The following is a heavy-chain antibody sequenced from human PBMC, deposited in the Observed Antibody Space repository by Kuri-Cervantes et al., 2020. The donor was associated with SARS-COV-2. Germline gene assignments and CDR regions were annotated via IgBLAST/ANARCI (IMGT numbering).Heavy chain of an antibody. CDR1: GYTFTSYY. Sequence: ASVKVSCKASGYTFTSYYMHWVRQAPGQGLEWMGIINPSGGSTSYAQKFQGRVTMTRDTSISTAYMELSRLRSDDTAVYYCARGYTIFGVVGYFDLWGRGTLVTVSS. CDR3: ARGYTIFGVVGYFDL. V-gene: IGHV1-46*01. D-gene: IGHD3-3*01. CDR2: INPSGGST. J-gene: IGHJ2*01.